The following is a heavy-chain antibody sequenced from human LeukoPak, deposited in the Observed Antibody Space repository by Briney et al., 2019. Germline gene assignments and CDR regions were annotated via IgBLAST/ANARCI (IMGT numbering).Heavy chain of an antibody. D-gene: IGHD3-10*01. CDR3: AKDSGSGSYYTPRIDY. CDR2: INSDGSST. Sequence: PGGSLRLSCAASGFTFSSYWMHWVRQAPGKGLVWVSRINSDGSSTRYADSVKGRFTISRDNSKNTLYLQMNSLRAEDTAVYYCAKDSGSGSYYTPRIDYWGQGTLVTVSS. J-gene: IGHJ4*02. CDR1: GFTFSSYW. V-gene: IGHV3-74*01.